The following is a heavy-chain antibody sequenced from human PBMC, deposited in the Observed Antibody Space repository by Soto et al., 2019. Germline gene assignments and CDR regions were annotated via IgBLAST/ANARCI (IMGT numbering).Heavy chain of an antibody. Sequence: QVQLVQSGAEVKKPGSSVKVSCKASGGTFSSYAISWVRQAPGQGLEWMGGIIRIFGTANYAQKFQGRVTITADESTSTAYMELSSLRSEDTAVYYCARLRGIAARQKGFFDYWGQGTLVTVSS. CDR2: IIRIFGTA. CDR1: GGTFSSYA. V-gene: IGHV1-69*01. D-gene: IGHD6-6*01. J-gene: IGHJ4*02. CDR3: ARLRGIAARQKGFFDY.